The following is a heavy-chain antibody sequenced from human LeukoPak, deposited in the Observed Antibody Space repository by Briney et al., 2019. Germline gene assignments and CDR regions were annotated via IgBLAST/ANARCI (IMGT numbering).Heavy chain of an antibody. CDR2: ISASERT. CDR3: ASGVDRAKTGY. J-gene: IGHJ4*02. CDR1: GGSISGSF. D-gene: IGHD5-18*01. V-gene: IGHV4-4*07. Sequence: SETLSLTGTVSGGSISGSFWSWIRQPAGKGLEWIGLISASERTNYNPSLKSRVTMSVDTSKNQFSLKMISVTAADTAVYYCASGVDRAKTGYWGQGALVTVSS.